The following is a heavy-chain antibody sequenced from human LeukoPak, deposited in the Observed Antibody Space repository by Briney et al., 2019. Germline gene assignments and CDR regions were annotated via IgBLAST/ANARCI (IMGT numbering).Heavy chain of an antibody. CDR3: ARALTGVIRGFDP. CDR2: MNPNTGTT. D-gene: IGHD3-10*01. V-gene: IGHV1-8*03. Sequence: VASVKVSCKASGYTFTTYDINWVRQATGQGLEWLGWMNPNTGTTGYAQKFRGRVTITKSTSISTVYMELSSLRSEDTAVYYCARALTGVIRGFDPWGQGTLVTVSS. CDR1: GYTFTTYD. J-gene: IGHJ5*02.